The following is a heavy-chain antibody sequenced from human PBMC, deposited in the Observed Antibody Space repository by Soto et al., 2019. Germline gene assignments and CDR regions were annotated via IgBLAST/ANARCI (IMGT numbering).Heavy chain of an antibody. V-gene: IGHV1-24*01. CDR1: GYTLTELS. Sequence: QVQLVQSGAEVKKPGASVKVSCKVSGYTLTELSMHWVRQAPGKGLEWMGGFDPEDGETIYARKFRGRVTMNEDTSTDTAYMELSSLRSEDTSVYYCATKGRWYVGYYYYGMDVWGQGTTVTVSS. CDR3: ATKGRWYVGYYYYGMDV. D-gene: IGHD6-13*01. J-gene: IGHJ6*02. CDR2: FDPEDGET.